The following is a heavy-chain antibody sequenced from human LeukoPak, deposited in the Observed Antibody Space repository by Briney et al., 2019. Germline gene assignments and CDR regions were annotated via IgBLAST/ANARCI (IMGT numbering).Heavy chain of an antibody. Sequence: GGSLRLSCAASGFTFCSYWMHWVRQAPGEGLVWVSRINSDGISTSYADSVKGRFTISRDNAKNTLYVQMNSLRAEDTAVYYCARDLNGHYLTYWGQGTLVTVSS. CDR3: ARDLNGHYLTY. CDR1: GFTFCSYW. CDR2: INSDGIST. J-gene: IGHJ4*02. D-gene: IGHD3-22*01. V-gene: IGHV3-74*01.